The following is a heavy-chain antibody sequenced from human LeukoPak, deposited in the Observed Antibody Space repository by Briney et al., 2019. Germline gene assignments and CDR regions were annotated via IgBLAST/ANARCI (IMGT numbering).Heavy chain of an antibody. CDR3: TRSRERYCTSGSCYIDLQAR. CDR2: MYTRGST. D-gene: IGHD2-2*02. Sequence: PSDTLSLTCTVSGGSISSGYYYWSWIRQPAGKGLEWIGRMYTRGSTEYNPSLNSRVTISVDTSKNQFSLKLSSVTAADTAVYYCTRSRERYCTSGSCYIDLQARWGQGTLVTVSS. J-gene: IGHJ4*02. CDR1: GGSISSGYYY. V-gene: IGHV4-61*02.